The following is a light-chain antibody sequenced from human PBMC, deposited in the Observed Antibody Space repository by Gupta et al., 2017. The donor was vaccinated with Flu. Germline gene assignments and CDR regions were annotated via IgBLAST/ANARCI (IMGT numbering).Light chain of an antibody. CDR3: GSWDRSKNTGV. J-gene: IGLJ3*02. CDR1: SSHLENNY. V-gene: IGLV1-51*02. Sequence: KVTIACTEVSSHLENNYVAWYHQHPGATPKIIIYENDKRGSGIPEGFCGSKYGASATVGITGLQTGDEADYYCGSWDRSKNTGVFGGGTKLSVL. CDR2: END.